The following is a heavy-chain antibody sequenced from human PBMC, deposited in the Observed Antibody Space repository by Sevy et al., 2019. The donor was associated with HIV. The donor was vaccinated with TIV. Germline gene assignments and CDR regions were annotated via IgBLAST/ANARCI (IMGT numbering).Heavy chain of an antibody. CDR1: GFTFSSYS. Sequence: GGCLRLSCAASGFTFSSYSMNWVRQAPGKGLEWVSSISSSSSYIYYADSVKGRFTISRDNAKNSLYLHMNSLRAEDTAVYYCARDSLVATDGMDVWGQGTPVTVSS. D-gene: IGHD5-12*01. CDR3: ARDSLVATDGMDV. CDR2: ISSSSSYI. V-gene: IGHV3-21*01. J-gene: IGHJ6*02.